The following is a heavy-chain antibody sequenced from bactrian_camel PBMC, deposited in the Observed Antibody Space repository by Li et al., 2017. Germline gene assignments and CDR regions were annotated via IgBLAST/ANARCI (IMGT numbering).Heavy chain of an antibody. CDR2: IYTGGGDG. CDR3: AADPEGPWIPHGSCGIATIAQDNGY. CDR1: TRRPNY. Sequence: VQLVESGGGSVQAGGSLRLSCTYTRRPNYVTWFRQGPGNGREGVASIYTGGGDGYYADAVKGRFTISHDNAKKTAYLQMNTLKPEDTAVYYCAADPEGPWIPHGSCGIATIAQDNGYWGQGTQVTVS. V-gene: IGHV3S40*01. D-gene: IGHD4*01. J-gene: IGHJ6*01.